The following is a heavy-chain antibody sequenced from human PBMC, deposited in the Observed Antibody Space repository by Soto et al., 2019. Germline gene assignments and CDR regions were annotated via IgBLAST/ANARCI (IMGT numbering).Heavy chain of an antibody. CDR3: ARANWYSEY. CDR1: SGSINNHY. CDR2: IYYTGST. J-gene: IGHJ4*02. V-gene: IGHV4-59*11. D-gene: IGHD2-8*01. Sequence: QVHLQESGPGLVKPSETLSLTCTVSSGSINNHYWSWIRQAPGKGLEWIGYIYYTGSTNYNPSLKSRVTMSVDTSKTQFSLNLTSLTAADTAIYYCARANWYSEYWGQGTLVTVSS.